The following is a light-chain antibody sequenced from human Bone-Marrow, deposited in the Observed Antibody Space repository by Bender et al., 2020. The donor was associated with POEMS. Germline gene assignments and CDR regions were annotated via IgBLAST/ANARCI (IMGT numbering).Light chain of an antibody. V-gene: IGLV2-14*02. Sequence: QSALTQPASVSGSPGQSITISCTGTSSDVGSYTLVSWYQQSPGKAPKLMIYEVTKRPSGIPSRFSGYKSGNAASLSISGLQAEDEADYYCTSYTSSGTLYIFGTGTKVTVL. CDR1: SSDVGSYTL. CDR2: EVT. J-gene: IGLJ1*01. CDR3: TSYTSSGTLYI.